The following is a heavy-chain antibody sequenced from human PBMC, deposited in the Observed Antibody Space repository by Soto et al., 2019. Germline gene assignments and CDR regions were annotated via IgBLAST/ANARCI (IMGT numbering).Heavy chain of an antibody. CDR2: ISYDGSNK. D-gene: IGHD2-15*01. Sequence: VQLVESGGGVVQPGRSLRLSCAASGFTFSSYGMHWVRQAPGKGLEWVAVISYDGSNKYYADSVKGRFTISRDNSKNTLYLQMNSLRAEDTAVYYCAKDLIRPREMAYGLVVADYGMDVWGQGTTVTVSS. CDR1: GFTFSSYG. CDR3: AKDLIRPREMAYGLVVADYGMDV. J-gene: IGHJ6*02. V-gene: IGHV3-30*18.